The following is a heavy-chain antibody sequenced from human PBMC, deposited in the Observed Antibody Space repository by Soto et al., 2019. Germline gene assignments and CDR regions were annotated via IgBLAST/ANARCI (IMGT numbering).Heavy chain of an antibody. CDR2: ISGSGGST. CDR1: GFTFTNFV. CDR3: ARDRLGYNWFDP. Sequence: GGSLRLSCAASGFTFTNFVMSWVRQAPGKGLEWVLAISGSGGSTFYADSVKGRFTISRDNSKNSLYLQMNSLRAEDTAVYYCARDRLGYNWFDPWGQGTLVTVSS. V-gene: IGHV3-23*01. J-gene: IGHJ5*02. D-gene: IGHD3-16*01.